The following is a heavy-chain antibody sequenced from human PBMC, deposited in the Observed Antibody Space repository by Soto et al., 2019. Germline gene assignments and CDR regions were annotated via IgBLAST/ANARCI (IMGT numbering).Heavy chain of an antibody. CDR1: GFTFSSYS. CDR3: ARGGQLWLSLPFDP. CDR2: ISSSSSYI. J-gene: IGHJ5*02. V-gene: IGHV3-21*01. Sequence: PGGSLRLSCAASGFTFSSYSVNWVRQAPGKGLEWVSSISSSSSYIYYADSVKGRFTISRDNAKNSLYLQMNSLRAEDTAVYYCARGGQLWLSLPFDPWGQGTLVTVSS. D-gene: IGHD5-18*01.